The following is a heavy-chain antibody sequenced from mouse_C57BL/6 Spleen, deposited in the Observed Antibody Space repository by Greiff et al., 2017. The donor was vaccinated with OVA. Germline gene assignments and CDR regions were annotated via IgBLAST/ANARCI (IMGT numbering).Heavy chain of an antibody. J-gene: IGHJ3*01. Sequence: EVKVVESGGGLVQPGGSMKLSCVASGFTFSNYWMNWVRQSPEKGLEWVAQIRLKSDNYATHYAESVKGRFTISRDDSKSSVYLQMNNLRAEDTGIYYCTAYYDYDWFAYWGQGTLVTVSA. V-gene: IGHV6-3*01. D-gene: IGHD2-4*01. CDR3: TAYYDYDWFAY. CDR2: IRLKSDNYAT. CDR1: GFTFSNYW.